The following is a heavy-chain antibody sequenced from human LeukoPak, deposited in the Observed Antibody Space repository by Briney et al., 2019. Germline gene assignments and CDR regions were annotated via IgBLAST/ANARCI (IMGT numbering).Heavy chain of an antibody. D-gene: IGHD1-14*01. V-gene: IGHV3-21*01. Sequence: RSGGSLRLSCAASGFMFSSYSMNWVRQAPGKGLEWVSSISSSSNYIYYADSMKGRFTISRDSAKNSLYLQMHSLRGEDTAMYYCARGSGAFDIWGQGTMVTVSS. CDR2: ISSSSNYI. CDR3: ARGSGAFDI. CDR1: GFMFSSYS. J-gene: IGHJ3*02.